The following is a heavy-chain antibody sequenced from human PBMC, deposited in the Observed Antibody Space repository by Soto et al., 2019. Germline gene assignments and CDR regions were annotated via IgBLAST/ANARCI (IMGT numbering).Heavy chain of an antibody. D-gene: IGHD1-20*01. CDR1: GFTFSNYD. CDR3: ARDLITGTPTY. Sequence: GGSLRLSCAASGFTFSNYDMSWVRQAPGKGLEWVSTVSGSGSTTYYADSVKGRFTISRDNARNTVHPQMNSLRAEDTAVYYCARDLITGTPTYWGQGTLVTVSS. V-gene: IGHV3-23*01. CDR2: VSGSGSTT. J-gene: IGHJ4*02.